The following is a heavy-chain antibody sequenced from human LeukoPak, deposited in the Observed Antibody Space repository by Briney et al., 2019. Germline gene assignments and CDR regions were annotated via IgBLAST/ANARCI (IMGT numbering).Heavy chain of an antibody. CDR1: GFSFTNFW. J-gene: IGHJ4*02. Sequence: GGSLRLSCAVSGFSFTNFWMSWVRQAPGRGLEWVANIHPEGNEKYHVESVKGRFTISRDNTKSLLFLQMDGLRVEDTAVYYCARGDAFSGDHWGQGTLVTVSS. CDR2: IHPEGNEK. CDR3: ARGDAFSGDH. V-gene: IGHV3-7*04.